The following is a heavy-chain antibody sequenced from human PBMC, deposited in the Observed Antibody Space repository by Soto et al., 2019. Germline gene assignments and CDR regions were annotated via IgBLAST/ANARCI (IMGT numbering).Heavy chain of an antibody. D-gene: IGHD2-15*01. J-gene: IGHJ1*01. CDR2: ISSNGGST. CDR3: ARSRYCSGGSCNGEYFQH. CDR1: GFTFSSYA. V-gene: IGHV3-64*01. Sequence: GGSLRLSCAASGFTFSSYAMHWVRQAPGKGLEYVSAISSNGGSTYYANSVKGRFTISRDNSKNTLYLQMGSLRAEDMAVYYCARSRYCSGGSCNGEYFQHWGQGTLVTVSS.